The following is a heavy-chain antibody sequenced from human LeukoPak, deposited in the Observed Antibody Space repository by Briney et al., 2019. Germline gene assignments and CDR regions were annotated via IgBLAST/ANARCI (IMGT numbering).Heavy chain of an antibody. Sequence: GGSLRLSCAASGFSFSSYAMSWVRQAPGKGLEWVSAISGSGGSTYYADSVKGRFTISRDNSKNTLYLQMNSLRAEDTAVYYCATLRRRSMLDYWGQGTLVTVSS. CDR1: GFSFSSYA. J-gene: IGHJ4*02. V-gene: IGHV3-23*01. D-gene: IGHD2-21*01. CDR3: ATLRRRSMLDY. CDR2: ISGSGGST.